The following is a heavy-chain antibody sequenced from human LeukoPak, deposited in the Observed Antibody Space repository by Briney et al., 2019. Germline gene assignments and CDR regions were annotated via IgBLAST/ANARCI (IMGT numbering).Heavy chain of an antibody. CDR1: GFTVSSNY. D-gene: IGHD5/OR15-5a*01. CDR3: ARLQSRYLGSVSDY. CDR2: IYSGGSA. Sequence: PGGSLILSCAASGFTVSSNYMSWVRQAPGKGLEWVSIIYSGGSASYVDSVKGRFTISRDNSKNTLYLQMNSLRAEDTAVYYCARLQSRYLGSVSDYWGQGTLVTVSS. V-gene: IGHV3-66*04. J-gene: IGHJ4*02.